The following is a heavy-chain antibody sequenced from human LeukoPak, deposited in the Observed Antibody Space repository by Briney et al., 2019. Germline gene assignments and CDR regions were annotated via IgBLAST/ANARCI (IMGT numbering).Heavy chain of an antibody. CDR1: GFTVSSNY. J-gene: IGHJ4*02. D-gene: IGHD3-10*01. CDR2: IYSGGST. V-gene: IGHV3-53*01. Sequence: GGSLRLSCAASGFTVSSNYMSWVRQAPGKGLEWVSVIYSGGSTYYADSVKGRFTISRDTSKNTLYLQMNSLRAEDTAVYYCARDGRGYYGSGSYYWGQGTLVTVSS. CDR3: ARDGRGYYGSGSYY.